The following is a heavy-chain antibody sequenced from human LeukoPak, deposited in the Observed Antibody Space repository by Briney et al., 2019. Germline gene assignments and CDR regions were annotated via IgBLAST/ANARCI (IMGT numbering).Heavy chain of an antibody. V-gene: IGHV3-23*01. CDR2: ISGSAFST. CDR1: GFTFSISA. CDR3: ATHHDGYYYAPLDY. Sequence: GGSLRLSCAASGFTFSISAMNWVRQTPEKGLEWVAGISGSAFSTYYADSVKGRFTISRDNSRNTLYLQMNSLRAEDTALYYCATHHDGYYYAPLDYWGQGTLVTVSS. D-gene: IGHD3-22*01. J-gene: IGHJ4*02.